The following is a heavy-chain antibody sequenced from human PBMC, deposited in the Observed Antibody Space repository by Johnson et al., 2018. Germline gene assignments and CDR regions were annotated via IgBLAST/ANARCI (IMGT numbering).Heavy chain of an antibody. J-gene: IGHJ6*03. V-gene: IGHV3-23*04. CDR2: IIGSGDAL. Sequence: VQLVQSGGGLVQPGGSLRLSCAASGFTFSSYAMTWVRQAPGKGLEWVSVIIGSGDALYSADSVKGRFTISRDNSKNSLYLQMNSLRAEDTALYYCAKGDTARVNRYYYMDVWGKGTTVTVSS. CDR1: GFTFSSYA. D-gene: IGHD5-18*01. CDR3: AKGDTARVNRYYYMDV.